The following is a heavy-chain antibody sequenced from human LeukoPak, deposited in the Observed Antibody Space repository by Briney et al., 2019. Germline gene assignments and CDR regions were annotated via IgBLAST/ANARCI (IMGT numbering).Heavy chain of an antibody. J-gene: IGHJ1*01. CDR3: AKGYYSGGSAQSFPH. V-gene: IGHV3-43*01. D-gene: IGHD2-15*01. Sequence: GGSLRLSCAASGFTFDDYSMHWVRQAPGKGLEWVSLITWDGGSTYYANSVKGRFTISRDNSKNSLYLQMNSLRTDDTAFYYCAKGYYSGGSAQSFPHWGQGTLVTVSS. CDR1: GFTFDDYS. CDR2: ITWDGGST.